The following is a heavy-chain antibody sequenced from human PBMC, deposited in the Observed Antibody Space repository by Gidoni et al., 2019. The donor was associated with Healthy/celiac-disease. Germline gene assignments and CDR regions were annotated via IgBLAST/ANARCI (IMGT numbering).Heavy chain of an antibody. V-gene: IGHV3-15*01. CDR1: GFTFSTAW. CDR2: IKSKTDGRTT. J-gene: IGHJ6*02. Sequence: EVQLVESGGGLVKHGGSLRLSCAASGFTFSTAWMSWVRQDPGKGLEWVGRIKSKTDGRTTDYAAPVKGRFTISRDDSKNTLYLQMNSLKTEDTAVYYCTTDFTSIVVVPAAHYYYGMDVWGQGTTVTVSS. D-gene: IGHD2-2*01. CDR3: TTDFTSIVVVPAAHYYYGMDV.